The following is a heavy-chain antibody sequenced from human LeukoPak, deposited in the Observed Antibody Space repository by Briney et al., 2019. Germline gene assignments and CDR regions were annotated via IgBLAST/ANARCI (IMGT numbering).Heavy chain of an antibody. D-gene: IGHD6-19*01. J-gene: IGHJ4*02. CDR3: ARETMLAGFASGLGFNY. CDR1: GGSISSYY. Sequence: PSETLSLTCTVSGGSISSYYWSWIRQPPGKGLEWIGNIHGSGNTNYNPSLKSRLSMSLDTSRNQFSLNLTSVTAADTATYYCARETMLAGFASGLGFNYWGQGILVIVSS. CDR2: IHGSGNT. V-gene: IGHV4-59*01.